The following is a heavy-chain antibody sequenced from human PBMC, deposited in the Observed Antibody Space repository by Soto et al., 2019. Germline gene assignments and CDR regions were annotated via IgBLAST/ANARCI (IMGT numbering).Heavy chain of an antibody. CDR3: TRGLLSGSSYSGGWYYFDS. V-gene: IGHV4-61*01. Sequence: SETLSLTCTVSGDSVSSGTYFWTWIRQTPGKGLQWIGQINHSGSAVYNPSLRDRVTISAMSNNQFSLDLSSVTAADTAVYYYTRGLLSGSSYSGGWYYFDSWGQGTMVTVSS. CDR2: INHSGSA. D-gene: IGHD1-26*01. CDR1: GDSVSSGTYF. J-gene: IGHJ4*02.